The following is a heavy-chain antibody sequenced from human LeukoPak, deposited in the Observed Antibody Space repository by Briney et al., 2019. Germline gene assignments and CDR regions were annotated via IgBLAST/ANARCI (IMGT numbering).Heavy chain of an antibody. CDR1: GFTFSSYA. CDR2: ITATRDYT. J-gene: IGHJ4*02. V-gene: IGHV3-23*01. CDR3: AKGKLAFDH. Sequence: GGSLRLSCAAPGFTFSSYAMTWVRQAPGKGLEWVSTITATRDYTYYADSVKGRFTISRDDSKNTLYLQMNSLRAEDTALYFCAKGKLAFDHWGQGILVTVSS.